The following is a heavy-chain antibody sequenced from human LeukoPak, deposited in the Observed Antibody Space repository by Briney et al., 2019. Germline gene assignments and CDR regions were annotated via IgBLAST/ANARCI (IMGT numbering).Heavy chain of an antibody. V-gene: IGHV1-69*05. CDR1: GGTFSSYA. Sequence: VASVKASCKASGGTFSSYAISWVRQAPGQGLEWMGRIIPIFGTANYAQKFQGRVTITTDESTSTAYMELSSLRSEDTAVYYCARGGDGYDYWGQGTLVTVSS. J-gene: IGHJ4*02. D-gene: IGHD5-24*01. CDR3: ARGGDGYDY. CDR2: IIPIFGTA.